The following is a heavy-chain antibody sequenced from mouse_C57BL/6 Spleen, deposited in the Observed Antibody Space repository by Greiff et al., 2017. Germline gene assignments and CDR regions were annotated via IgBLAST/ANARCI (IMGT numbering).Heavy chain of an antibody. CDR3: ARDEGYDKAWFAY. J-gene: IGHJ3*01. CDR2: ISDGGSYT. Sequence: EVKLVESGGGLVKPGGSLKLSCAASGFTFSSYAMSWVRQTPEKRLEWVATISDGGSYTYYPDNVKGRFTISRDNAKNNLYLQMSHLKSEDTAMYYCARDEGYDKAWFAYWGQGTLVTVSA. D-gene: IGHD2-3*01. V-gene: IGHV5-4*01. CDR1: GFTFSSYA.